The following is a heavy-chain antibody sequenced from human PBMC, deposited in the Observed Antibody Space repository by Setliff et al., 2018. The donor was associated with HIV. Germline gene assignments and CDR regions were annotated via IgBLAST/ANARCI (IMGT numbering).Heavy chain of an antibody. CDR3: AREIWGQVAHVPYGMDV. Sequence: SETLSLTCAVYSGSFSGYYWSWIRQPPGKGLEWIGEINHSGSTNYNPSLKSRVTMSVDTSKNQFSLKVRYVTAADTAIYYCAREIWGQVAHVPYGMDVWGQGTTVTVSS. CDR2: INHSGST. CDR1: SGSFSGYY. J-gene: IGHJ6*02. V-gene: IGHV4-34*01. D-gene: IGHD5-12*01.